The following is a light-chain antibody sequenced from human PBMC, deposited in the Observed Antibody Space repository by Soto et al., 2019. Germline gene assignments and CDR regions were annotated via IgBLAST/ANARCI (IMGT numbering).Light chain of an antibody. Sequence: QSVLTQPPSASGTPGQRVTISCSGSSSNIGSNTVNWYQHLPGTAPKLLIYSNNQRPSGVPDRFSGSKSGTSASLAISGLQSEGEADYYCAAWDGSLNGYVFGTGTKLTVL. CDR2: SNN. J-gene: IGLJ1*01. CDR1: SSNIGSNT. V-gene: IGLV1-44*01. CDR3: AAWDGSLNGYV.